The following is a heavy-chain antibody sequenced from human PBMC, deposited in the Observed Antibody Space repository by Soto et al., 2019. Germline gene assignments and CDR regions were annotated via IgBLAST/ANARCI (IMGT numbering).Heavy chain of an antibody. CDR1: GFTFSSYS. Sequence: GGSLILSCAASGFTFSSYSMNWVRPAPGKGLEWVSSISSSSSYIYYADSVKGRFTISRDNAKNSLYLQMNSLRAEDTALYYCARGIAVAGTQHYYYYYGMDVWGQGTTVTVSS. J-gene: IGHJ6*02. D-gene: IGHD6-19*01. V-gene: IGHV3-21*04. CDR2: ISSSSSYI. CDR3: ARGIAVAGTQHYYYYYGMDV.